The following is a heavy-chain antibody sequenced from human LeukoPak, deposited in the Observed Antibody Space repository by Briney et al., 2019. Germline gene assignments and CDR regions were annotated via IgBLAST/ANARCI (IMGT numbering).Heavy chain of an antibody. V-gene: IGHV4-38-2*02. Sequence: SETLSLTCTVSGYSITSGYSWAWIRQPPGKGLEWIGSIYQSGTTYYNPSLKSRVTISLDTSKNQFSLNLGSVTAADTAVYYCVRDEAGTGLFDYWGQVNLVTVSS. CDR3: VRDEAGTGLFDY. CDR2: IYQSGTT. J-gene: IGHJ4*02. CDR1: GYSITSGYS. D-gene: IGHD6-13*01.